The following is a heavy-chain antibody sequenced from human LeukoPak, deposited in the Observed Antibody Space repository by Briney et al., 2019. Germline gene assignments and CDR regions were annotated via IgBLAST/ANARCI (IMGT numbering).Heavy chain of an antibody. D-gene: IGHD2-2*01. CDR3: AKGCSSTSCSGGNFDY. CDR1: GFTFSSYG. V-gene: IGHV3-30*02. Sequence: GGSLRLSCAASGFTFSSYGMHWVRQAPGKGLEWVAFIRYDGSNKYYADSVKGGFTISRDNSKNTLYLQMNSLRAEDTAVYYCAKGCSSTSCSGGNFDYWGQGTLVTVSS. CDR2: IRYDGSNK. J-gene: IGHJ4*02.